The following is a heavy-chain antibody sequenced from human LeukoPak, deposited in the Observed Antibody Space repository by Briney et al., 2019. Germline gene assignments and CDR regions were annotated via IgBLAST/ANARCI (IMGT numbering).Heavy chain of an antibody. J-gene: IGHJ5*02. V-gene: IGHV1-3*01. CDR1: GDTFTTYT. CDR2: IDAGNGNT. D-gene: IGHD6-6*01. Sequence: GASVKVSCKASGDTFTTYTIHWVRQAPGQRLEWMGWIDAGNGNTKYSQKFQGRVTITRDTSATTTYMELSSLRSEGTAVYYCASKLAARPDNWFDPWGQGTLVTVSS. CDR3: ASKLAARPDNWFDP.